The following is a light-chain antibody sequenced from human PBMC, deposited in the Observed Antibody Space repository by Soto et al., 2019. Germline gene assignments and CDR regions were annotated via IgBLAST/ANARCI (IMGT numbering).Light chain of an antibody. CDR1: SSDIGSNY. CDR2: RNN. Sequence: QSVLTQPPSASGTPGQRVTISCSRSSSDIGSNYVYWYQHLPGTAPKLLIYRNNQRPSGVPDRFSGSKSGTSASLAISGLRSEDEAYYFCATWDDSLSGRGVFGGGTKLTVL. J-gene: IGLJ2*01. V-gene: IGLV1-47*01. CDR3: ATWDDSLSGRGV.